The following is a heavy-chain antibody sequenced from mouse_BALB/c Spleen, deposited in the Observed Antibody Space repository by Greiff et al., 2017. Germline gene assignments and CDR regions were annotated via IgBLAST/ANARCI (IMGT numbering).Heavy chain of an antibody. J-gene: IGHJ4*01. D-gene: IGHD4-1*01. V-gene: IGHV14-3*02. CDR2: IDPANGNT. CDR3: ARFWEDYAMDY. CDR1: GFNIKDTY. Sequence: EVMLVESGAELVKPGASVKLSCTASGFNIKDTYMHWVKQRPEQGLEWIGRIDPANGNTKYDPKFQGKATITADTSSNTAYLQLSSLTSEDTAVYYCARFWEDYAMDYWGQGTSVTVSS.